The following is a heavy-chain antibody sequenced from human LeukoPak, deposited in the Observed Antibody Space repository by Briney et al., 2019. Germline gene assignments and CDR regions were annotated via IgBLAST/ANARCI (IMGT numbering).Heavy chain of an antibody. Sequence: GGSLRLSCAASGFTFSSYAMHWVRQAPGKGLEWVAVISYDGSNKYYADSVKGRFTISRDNSKNTLYLQMNSLRAEDTAVYYCARDAITMVRGGGPFGYWGQGTLVTVSS. CDR2: ISYDGSNK. CDR3: ARDAITMVRGGGPFGY. CDR1: GFTFSSYA. V-gene: IGHV3-30*04. D-gene: IGHD3-10*01. J-gene: IGHJ4*02.